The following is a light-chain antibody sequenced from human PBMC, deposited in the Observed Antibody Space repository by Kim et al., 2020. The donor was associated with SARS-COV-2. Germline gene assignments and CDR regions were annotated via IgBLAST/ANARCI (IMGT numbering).Light chain of an antibody. J-gene: IGLJ3*02. CDR3: ATWDDSLKGLG. V-gene: IGLV1-44*01. CDR2: GND. CDR1: SSNIGTNT. Sequence: QSALTQPPSASGTPGQRVSISCSGSSSNIGTNTITWYQQLPGKAPKLLIFGNDMRRSGVPERFSGSKSGTSASLAISGLQPEDEADYHCATWDDSLKGLGFGGGTKVTVL.